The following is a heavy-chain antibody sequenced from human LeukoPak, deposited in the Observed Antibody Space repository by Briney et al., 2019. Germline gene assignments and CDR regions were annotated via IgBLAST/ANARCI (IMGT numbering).Heavy chain of an antibody. Sequence: GGSLRLSCAASGFTFSIYSMDWVRQAPGKGLEWVSSISSSGSYIYYADSVKGRFNISRDNSKNTLYLQMNSLRAEDTAVYYCTKEGLPSGSSWSAWFDPWGQGTLVTVSS. CDR3: TKEGLPSGSSWSAWFDP. CDR1: GFTFSIYS. D-gene: IGHD3-10*01. CDR2: ISSSGSYI. J-gene: IGHJ5*02. V-gene: IGHV3-21*01.